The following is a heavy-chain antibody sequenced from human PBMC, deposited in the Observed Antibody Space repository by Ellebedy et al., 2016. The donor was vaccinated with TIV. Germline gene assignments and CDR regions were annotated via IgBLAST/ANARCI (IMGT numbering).Heavy chain of an antibody. Sequence: SETLSLXXTVSGGSVSRSNYYRAWIRQRPGKGPEWIGNIYHSGTTFYNPSLKSRVTIFVDMSKNQFSLNLSSVTAADTALYFCARLWFGDLFSPEGDVWGHGTTVTVSS. CDR2: IYHSGTT. CDR1: GGSVSRSNYY. J-gene: IGHJ6*02. D-gene: IGHD3-10*01. CDR3: ARLWFGDLFSPEGDV. V-gene: IGHV4-39*01.